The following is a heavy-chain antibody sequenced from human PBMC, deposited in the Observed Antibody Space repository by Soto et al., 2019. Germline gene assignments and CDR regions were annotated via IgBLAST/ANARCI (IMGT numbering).Heavy chain of an antibody. CDR1: GFTFSSYA. V-gene: IGHV3-23*01. J-gene: IGHJ4*02. Sequence: PXGSLRLSCAASGFTFSSYAMSWVRQAPGKGLEWVSAISGSGGSTYYADSVKGRFTISRDNSKNTLYLQMNSLRAEDTAVYYCAKDTSRDYSDSSGSHFDYWGQGTLVTVSS. D-gene: IGHD3-22*01. CDR3: AKDTSRDYSDSSGSHFDY. CDR2: ISGSGGST.